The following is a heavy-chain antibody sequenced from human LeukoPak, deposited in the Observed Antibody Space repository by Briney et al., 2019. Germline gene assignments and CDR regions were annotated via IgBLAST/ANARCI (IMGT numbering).Heavy chain of an antibody. CDR3: ARDQAPTTRSISRILPAYYYYYMDV. Sequence: PGASVKVSCKASGGTFSSYAISWVRQAPGQGLEWMGGIIPIFGTANYAQKFQGRVTITTDESTSAAYVELSSLRSEDTAVYYCARDQAPTTRSISRILPAYYYYYMDVWGKGTTVTVSS. CDR2: IIPIFGTA. J-gene: IGHJ6*03. V-gene: IGHV1-69*05. D-gene: IGHD1/OR15-1a*01. CDR1: GGTFSSYA.